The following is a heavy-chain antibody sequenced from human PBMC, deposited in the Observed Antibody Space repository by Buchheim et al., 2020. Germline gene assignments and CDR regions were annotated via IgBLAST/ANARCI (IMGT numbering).Heavy chain of an antibody. J-gene: IGHJ6*02. CDR3: ASSGRLRPYSPLPLDV. CDR2: IYPGDSDT. Sequence: EVQLVQSGAEVRKPGGSLKISCKASGYSFSNFWIAWVRQMPGKGLEWMGIIYPGDSDTRYSPSFQGQVTISADKSISTAYLQWSSLKASDTAMYYCASSGRLRPYSPLPLDVWGQGTT. D-gene: IGHD3-10*01. V-gene: IGHV5-51*01. CDR1: GYSFSNFW.